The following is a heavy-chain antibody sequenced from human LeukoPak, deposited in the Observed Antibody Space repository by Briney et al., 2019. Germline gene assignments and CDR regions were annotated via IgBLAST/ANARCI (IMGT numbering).Heavy chain of an antibody. V-gene: IGHV3-48*04. CDR1: GFTFSTYS. Sequence: GGSLRLSCAASGFTFSTYSMNWVRQAPGKGLEWVSYISNSGGTIYYADSVKGRFTISRDNAKNSLYLQMNSLRGEDTAVYYCARDRGYTYGFPSDYWGQGTLVTVSS. D-gene: IGHD5-18*01. J-gene: IGHJ4*02. CDR3: ARDRGYTYGFPSDY. CDR2: ISNSGGTI.